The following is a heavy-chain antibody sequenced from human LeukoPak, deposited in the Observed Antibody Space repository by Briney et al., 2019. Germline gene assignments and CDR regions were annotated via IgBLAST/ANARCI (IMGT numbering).Heavy chain of an antibody. Sequence: GGSLRLSCAASGFTFSSYSMNWVRQAPGKGLEWVSSISSSSSYIHYADSVKGRFTISRDNAKNSLYLQMNSLRAEDTAVYYCARGEDYGDYPPDYYYGMDVWGKGTTVTVSS. CDR2: ISSSSSYI. J-gene: IGHJ6*04. V-gene: IGHV3-21*01. D-gene: IGHD4-17*01. CDR1: GFTFSSYS. CDR3: ARGEDYGDYPPDYYYGMDV.